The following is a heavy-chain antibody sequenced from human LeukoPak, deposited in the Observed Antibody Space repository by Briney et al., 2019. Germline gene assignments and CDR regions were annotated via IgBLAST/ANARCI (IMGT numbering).Heavy chain of an antibody. J-gene: IGHJ4*02. CDR1: GYTFTSYD. CDR2: INPNSGDT. D-gene: IGHD3-10*01. CDR3: ARDHYYASGSPSFDY. Sequence: ASVKVSCKASGYTFTSYDINWVRQAPGQGLEWMARINPNSGDTDYAQNFQGRVTMTRDTSINTAYMELTRLRSDDTAVYYCARDHYYASGSPSFDYWGQGTLVTVSS. V-gene: IGHV1-2*02.